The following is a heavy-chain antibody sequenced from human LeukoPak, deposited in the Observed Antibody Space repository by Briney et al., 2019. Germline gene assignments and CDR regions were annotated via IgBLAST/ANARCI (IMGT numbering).Heavy chain of an antibody. CDR2: FDPEDGET. CDR3: AATKDIVVVPAADY. V-gene: IGHV1-24*01. CDR1: GYTLTELS. Sequence: GASVKVSCKVSGYTLTELSMHWVRQAPGKGLEWMVGFDPEDGETIYAQKFQGRVTMTEDTSTDTAYMELSSLRSEDTAVYYCAATKDIVVVPAADYWGQGTLVTVSS. J-gene: IGHJ4*02. D-gene: IGHD2-2*01.